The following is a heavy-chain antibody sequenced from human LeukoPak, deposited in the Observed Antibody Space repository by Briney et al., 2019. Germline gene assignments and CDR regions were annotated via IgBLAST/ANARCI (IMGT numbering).Heavy chain of an antibody. CDR3: AKDRAYGSGSYGTPAFDY. Sequence: GGSLRLSCAASGFTFSSYGMSWVRQAPGKGLEWVSAISGSGGSTYYADSVKGRFTISRDNSKNTLYLQMNSLRAEDTAVYYCAKDRAYGSGSYGTPAFDYWGQGTLVTVSS. CDR1: GFTFSSYG. CDR2: ISGSGGST. J-gene: IGHJ4*02. V-gene: IGHV3-23*01. D-gene: IGHD3-10*01.